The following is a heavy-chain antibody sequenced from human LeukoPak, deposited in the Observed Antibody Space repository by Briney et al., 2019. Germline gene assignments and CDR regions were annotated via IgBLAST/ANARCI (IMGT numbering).Heavy chain of an antibody. Sequence: GGSLRLSCAASGVTFSNYSMNWVRQAPGKGLEWVSSISTRSTYIYYADSVKGRFTISRDNAKNSLFLQMNSLRAEDTAVYYCAKGTGATTGKLDYWGQGTLVTVSS. CDR2: ISTRSTYI. CDR3: AKGTGATTGKLDY. CDR1: GVTFSNYS. J-gene: IGHJ4*02. D-gene: IGHD1-26*01. V-gene: IGHV3-21*04.